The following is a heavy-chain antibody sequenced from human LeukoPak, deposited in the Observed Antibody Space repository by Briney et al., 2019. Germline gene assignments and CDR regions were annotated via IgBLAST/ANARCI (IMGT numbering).Heavy chain of an antibody. J-gene: IGHJ4*02. Sequence: SETLSLTCAVYGGSFSGYYWSWIRQPPGKGLEWIGEINHSGSTNYNPSLKSRVTISVDTSKNQFSLKLSSVTAADTAVYYCARRSDYINYWGQGTLVTVSS. V-gene: IGHV4-34*01. CDR3: ARRSDYINY. CDR1: GGSFSGYY. CDR2: INHSGST.